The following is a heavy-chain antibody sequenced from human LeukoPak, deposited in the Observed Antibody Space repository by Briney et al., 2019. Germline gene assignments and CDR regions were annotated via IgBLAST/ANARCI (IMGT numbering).Heavy chain of an antibody. CDR2: IFYSGST. V-gene: IGHV4-39*01. D-gene: IGHD3-10*01. J-gene: IGHJ2*01. CDR1: GGSISSSSYY. CDR3: ARHQKVRGTDWYFDL. Sequence: PSETLSLTCTVSGGSISSSSYYWGWIRQPPGKGLEWFGSIFYSGSTYYNPSLKSRVTISVDTSKNQFSLKLSSVTAADTAVYYCARHQKVRGTDWYFDLWGRGTLVTVSS.